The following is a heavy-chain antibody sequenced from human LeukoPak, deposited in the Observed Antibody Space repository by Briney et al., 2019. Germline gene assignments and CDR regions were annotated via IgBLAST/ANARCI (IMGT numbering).Heavy chain of an antibody. J-gene: IGHJ4*02. Sequence: GGSLRLSCAATGYSFKDYGMHWVRQPPGKGLEWVSAINWNGGGTDYADSVKGRFTIFRDNAKNSLYLQMNSLRAEDTAVYYCARWGYFVDYRGQGTLVTVSS. D-gene: IGHD2-15*01. CDR1: GYSFKDYG. V-gene: IGHV3-20*04. CDR3: ARWGYFVDY. CDR2: INWNGGGT.